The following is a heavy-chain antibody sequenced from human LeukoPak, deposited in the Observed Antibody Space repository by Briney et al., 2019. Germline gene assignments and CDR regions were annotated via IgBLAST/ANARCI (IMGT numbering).Heavy chain of an antibody. D-gene: IGHD3-10*01. CDR3: ARHLSMVRGVIKIYYYYYMDV. CDR2: INHSGST. CDR1: GGSFSGYY. V-gene: IGHV4-34*01. J-gene: IGHJ6*03. Sequence: PSETLSLTCAVYGGSFSGYYWSWIRQPPGKGLEWIGEINHSGSTNYNPSLKSRVTISVDTSKNQFSLKLSSVTAADTAVYYCARHLSMVRGVIKIYYYYYMDVWGKGTTVTISS.